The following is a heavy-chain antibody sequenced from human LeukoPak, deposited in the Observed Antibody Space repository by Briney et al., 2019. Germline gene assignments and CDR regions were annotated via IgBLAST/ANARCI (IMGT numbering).Heavy chain of an antibody. CDR2: IYHPGST. CDR3: ARTRFWSGYYIDY. J-gene: IGHJ4*02. V-gene: IGHV4-30-2*01. Sequence: SQTLSLTCTVSGGSISSGGYYWSWIRQPPGKGLEWIGYIYHPGSTSYNPSLKSRVTISVVRSKNQFSLMLSSVTAADTAVYYCARTRFWSGYYIDYWGQGTLVTVSS. D-gene: IGHD3-3*01. CDR1: GGSISSGGYY.